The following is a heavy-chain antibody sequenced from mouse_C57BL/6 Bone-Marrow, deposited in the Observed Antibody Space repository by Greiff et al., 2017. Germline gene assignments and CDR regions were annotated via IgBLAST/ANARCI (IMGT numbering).Heavy chain of an antibody. CDR3: TREGYDYDGGYYAMDY. Sequence: VQLVESGAELVRPGASVTLSCKASGYTFTDYEMHWVKQTPVHGLEWIGAIDPETGGTAYNQKFKGKAILTADKSSSTAYMELRSLTSEDSAVYYCTREGYDYDGGYYAMDYWGQGTSVTVSS. CDR2: IDPETGGT. J-gene: IGHJ4*01. D-gene: IGHD2-4*01. V-gene: IGHV1-15*01. CDR1: GYTFTDYE.